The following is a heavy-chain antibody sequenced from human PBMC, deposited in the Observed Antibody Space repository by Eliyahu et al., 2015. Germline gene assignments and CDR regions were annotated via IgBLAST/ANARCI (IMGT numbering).Heavy chain of an antibody. V-gene: IGHV4-39*01. J-gene: IGHJ4*02. CDR1: GGSXNSSSYY. CDR2: IYYSGST. Sequence: QLQLQESGPGLVKLSETLSLTCTVSGGSXNSSSYYWGWIRQXPGKGLEWIGSIYYSGSTSYYPSLKSRVTISVDTSKNQFSLKLSSVTAADTAVYYCARHVVKVKEVNGARYYFDYWGQGTLVTVSS. CDR3: ARHVVKVKEVNGARYYFDY. D-gene: IGHD2-8*01.